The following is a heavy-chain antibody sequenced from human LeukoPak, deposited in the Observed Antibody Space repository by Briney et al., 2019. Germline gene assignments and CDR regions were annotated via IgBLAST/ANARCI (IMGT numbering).Heavy chain of an antibody. CDR1: GGSISSYY. Sequence: PSETLSLTCTVSGGSISSYYWSWIRQPPGKGLEWIGYIYYSGSTNYNPSLKSRVTISVDTSKNQFSLKLSSVTAADTAVYYCARSITIFGVVIGPYYYYMDVWGKGTTVTVSS. V-gene: IGHV4-59*01. J-gene: IGHJ6*03. CDR3: ARSITIFGVVIGPYYYYMDV. D-gene: IGHD3-3*01. CDR2: IYYSGST.